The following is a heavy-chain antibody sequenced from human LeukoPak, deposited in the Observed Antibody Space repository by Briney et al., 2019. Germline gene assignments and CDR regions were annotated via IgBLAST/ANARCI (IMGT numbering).Heavy chain of an antibody. V-gene: IGHV1-18*01. CDR3: ARDLAYSSSWYYFDY. Sequence: ASVKVSCKASGYTFTSYGISWVRQAPGLGLEWMGWISAYNGNTNYAQKLQGRVTMTTDTSTSTAYMELRSLRSDDTAVYYCARDLAYSSSWYYFDYWGQGTLVTVSS. D-gene: IGHD6-13*01. CDR2: ISAYNGNT. CDR1: GYTFTSYG. J-gene: IGHJ4*02.